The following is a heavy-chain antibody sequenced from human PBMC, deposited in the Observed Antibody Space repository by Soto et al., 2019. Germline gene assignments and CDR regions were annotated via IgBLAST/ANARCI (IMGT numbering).Heavy chain of an antibody. CDR3: ARRWGFTFDY. CDR2: IYYSGST. D-gene: IGHD1-26*01. CDR1: GGSISSYY. Sequence: QVQLQESGPGLVKPSETLSLTCTVSGGSISSYYWSWIRQPPGKGLEWIGYIYYSGSTNYNPSLKRRVPIALDTSKIQFSLQLSSVTAADTAVYYCARRWGFTFDYWGQGTLVTVSS. J-gene: IGHJ4*02. V-gene: IGHV4-59*08.